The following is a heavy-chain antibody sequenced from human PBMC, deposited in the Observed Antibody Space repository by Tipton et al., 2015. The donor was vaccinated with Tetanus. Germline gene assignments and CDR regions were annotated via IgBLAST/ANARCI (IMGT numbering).Heavy chain of an antibody. CDR2: ISSDGSST. CDR1: EFTFSSYW. V-gene: IGHV3-74*01. J-gene: IGHJ4*02. D-gene: IGHD5-18*01. Sequence: SLRLSCAASEFTFSSYWMHWVRQAPGKGLVWVSRISSDGSSTSYADSVKGRFTISRDNAKNTLYLQMNNLRAEDTAVYYCARARIHTARAIYYFEYWGQGTLVTVSS. CDR3: ARARIHTARAIYYFEY.